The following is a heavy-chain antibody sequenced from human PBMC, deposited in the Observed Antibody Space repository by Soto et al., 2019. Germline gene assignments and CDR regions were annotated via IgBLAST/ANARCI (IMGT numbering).Heavy chain of an antibody. D-gene: IGHD2-2*01. Sequence: QVQLVESGGGVVQPGRSLRLSCAASGFTFSSYGMHWVRQAPGKGLEWVAVISYDGSNKYYADSVKGRFTISRDNSKNTLYLQMNSRRAEDTAVYYCAMGPAIVLVPAAMNYCYGMDVWGQATTVTVSS. CDR2: ISYDGSNK. CDR1: GFTFSSYG. CDR3: AMGPAIVLVPAAMNYCYGMDV. J-gene: IGHJ6*02. V-gene: IGHV3-30*03.